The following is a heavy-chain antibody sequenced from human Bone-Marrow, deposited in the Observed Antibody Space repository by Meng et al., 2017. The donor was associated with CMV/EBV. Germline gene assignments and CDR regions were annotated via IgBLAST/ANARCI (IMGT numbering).Heavy chain of an antibody. CDR3: ARVESSTSCLDY. CDR1: GGTFSRYA. D-gene: IGHD2-2*01. Sequence: SVKVSCKASGGTFSRYAISWVRQAPGQGLEWMGGIIPILGIANYAQKFQGRVTITADKSTSTAYMELSSLRSEDTAVYYCARVESSTSCLDYWGQGTLVTVSS. J-gene: IGHJ4*02. V-gene: IGHV1-69*10. CDR2: IIPILGIA.